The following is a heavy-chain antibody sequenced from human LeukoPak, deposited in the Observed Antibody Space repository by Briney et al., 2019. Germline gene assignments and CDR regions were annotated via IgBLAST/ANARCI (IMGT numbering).Heavy chain of an antibody. V-gene: IGHV1-69*05. CDR2: FNPIFGSA. CDR3: ARDFGSGVFDP. D-gene: IGHD3-10*01. CDR1: GDSFGTYG. J-gene: IGHJ5*02. Sequence: SVNVSCKASGDSFGTYGITWVRQAPGEGLEWMGGFNPIFGSAQYAQKFQGRVTITMDVSARTVYMELSSLRSEDTTIYYCARDFGSGVFDPWGQGTLVTVSS.